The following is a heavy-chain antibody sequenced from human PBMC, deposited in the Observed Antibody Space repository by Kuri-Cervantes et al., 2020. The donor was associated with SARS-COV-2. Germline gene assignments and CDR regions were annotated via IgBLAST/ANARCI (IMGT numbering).Heavy chain of an antibody. CDR2: ISYDGSNK. V-gene: IGHV3-30-3*01. D-gene: IGHD2-2*01. CDR1: GFTFSSYA. Sequence: LSLTCAASGFTFSSYAMHWVRQAPGKGLEWVAVISYDGSNKYYADSVKGRSTISRDNSKNTLYLQMNSLRAEDTAVYYCARSIVVVPAPFDYWGQGTLVTVSS. CDR3: ARSIVVVPAPFDY. J-gene: IGHJ4*02.